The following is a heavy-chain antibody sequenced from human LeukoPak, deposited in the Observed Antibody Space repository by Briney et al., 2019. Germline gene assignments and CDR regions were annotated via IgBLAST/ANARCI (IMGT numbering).Heavy chain of an antibody. Sequence: SETLSLTCTVSGGSISSSSYYWGWIRQPPGKGLEWIGSIYYSGSIYYNPSLKSRVTISVDTSKNQFSLKLSSVTAADTAVYYCARDRPLKWELHSLGWFDPWGQGTLVTVSS. CDR1: GGSISSSSYY. CDR3: ARDRPLKWELHSLGWFDP. D-gene: IGHD1-26*01. J-gene: IGHJ5*02. CDR2: IYYSGSI. V-gene: IGHV4-39*07.